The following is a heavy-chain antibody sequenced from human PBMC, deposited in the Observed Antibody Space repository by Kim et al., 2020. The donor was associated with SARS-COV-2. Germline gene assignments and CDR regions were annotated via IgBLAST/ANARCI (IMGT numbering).Heavy chain of an antibody. D-gene: IGHD4-17*01. CDR3: NVYGDYVMPARIEYFQH. CDR2: ISGSGGST. CDR1: GFTFSSYA. V-gene: IGHV3-23*01. Sequence: GGSLRLSCAASGFTFSSYAMSWVRQAPGKGLEWVSAISGSGGSTYYADSVKGRFTISRDNSKNTLYLQMNSLRAEDTAVYYCNVYGDYVMPARIEYFQHWGQGTLVTVSS. J-gene: IGHJ1*01.